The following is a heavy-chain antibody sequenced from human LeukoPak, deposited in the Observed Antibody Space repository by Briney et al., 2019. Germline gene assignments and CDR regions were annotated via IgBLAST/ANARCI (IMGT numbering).Heavy chain of an antibody. CDR2: ISAGGSST. V-gene: IGHV3-74*01. CDR3: SRDHVAAFDY. Sequence: GGSLRLSCAASGFTFSSYWMHWVRQAPGKGLVWVSRISAGGSSTNYADSVKGRFTISRDNAKNTLYLQMNSLRAEDTAVYYCSRDHVAAFDYWGQGTLVTVSS. J-gene: IGHJ4*02. D-gene: IGHD6-13*01. CDR1: GFTFSSYW.